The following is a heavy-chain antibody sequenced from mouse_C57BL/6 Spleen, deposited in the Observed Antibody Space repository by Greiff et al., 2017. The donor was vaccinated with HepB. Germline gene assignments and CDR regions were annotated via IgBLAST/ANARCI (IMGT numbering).Heavy chain of an antibody. V-gene: IGHV1-39*01. D-gene: IGHD1-1*01. CDR1: GYSFTDYN. CDR2: INPNYGTT. CDR3: AREDTTVVAYYYAMDY. Sequence: EVKLQESGPELVKPGASVKISCKASGYSFTDYNMNWVKQSNGKSLEWIGVINPNYGTTSYNQKFKGKATLTVDQSSSTAYMQLNSLTSEDSAVYYCAREDTTVVAYYYAMDYWGQGTSVTVSS. J-gene: IGHJ4*01.